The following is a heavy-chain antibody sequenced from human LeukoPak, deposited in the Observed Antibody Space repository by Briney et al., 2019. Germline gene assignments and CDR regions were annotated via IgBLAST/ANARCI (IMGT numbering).Heavy chain of an antibody. Sequence: SETLSLTCTVSGVSITTYYWSWIRQPPGQGLEWIGFGSNSGNTNYNPSLKSRVTISLDSSTNQFSLNLNSLTTADTAVYYCVRHYYDSGTAKGYFQHWGQGTLVTVSS. J-gene: IGHJ1*01. CDR2: GSNSGNT. V-gene: IGHV4-59*01. CDR1: GVSITTYY. CDR3: VRHYYDSGTAKGYFQH. D-gene: IGHD3-10*01.